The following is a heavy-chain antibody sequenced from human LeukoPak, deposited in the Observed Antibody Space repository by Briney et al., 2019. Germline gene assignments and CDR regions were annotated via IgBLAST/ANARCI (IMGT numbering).Heavy chain of an antibody. Sequence: SETLSLTCTVSGGSISSSSYYWGWIRQPPGKGLEWIGSIYYSGSTYYNPSLKSRVTISVDTSKNQFSLKLSSVTAADTAVYYCARGGPLLLWFGGPNLNFDYWGQGTLVTVSS. J-gene: IGHJ4*02. CDR1: GGSISSSSYY. D-gene: IGHD3-10*01. V-gene: IGHV4-39*07. CDR2: IYYSGST. CDR3: ARGGPLLLWFGGPNLNFDY.